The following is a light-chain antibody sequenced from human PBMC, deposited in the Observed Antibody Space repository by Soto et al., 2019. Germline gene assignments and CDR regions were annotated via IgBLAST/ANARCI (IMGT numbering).Light chain of an antibody. J-gene: IGKJ1*01. Sequence: EIGLRQSPATLSLSPGERGTLSCRASQSVSRYLAWYQQKPGQAPRLLIYDASNRATGIPARFSGSGSGTDFTLTISSLEPEDFAVYYCQQRSNWPRTFGQGTKVEIK. CDR1: QSVSRY. CDR2: DAS. V-gene: IGKV3-11*01. CDR3: QQRSNWPRT.